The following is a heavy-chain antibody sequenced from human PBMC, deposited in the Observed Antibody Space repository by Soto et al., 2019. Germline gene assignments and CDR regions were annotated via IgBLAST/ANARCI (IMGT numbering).Heavy chain of an antibody. Sequence: QVQLVESGGGVVQPGRSLRLSCAVSGFTFSSYAMHWVRQAPGKGLEWVAVISYDGSNKYYADSVKGRFTISRDNSKNTLYLQMNSLRAEDTAVYYCCLGGRYSSGYYPFDYWGQGTLVTVSS. D-gene: IGHD3-22*01. V-gene: IGHV3-30-3*01. J-gene: IGHJ4*02. CDR2: ISYDGSNK. CDR1: GFTFSSYA. CDR3: CLGGRYSSGYYPFDY.